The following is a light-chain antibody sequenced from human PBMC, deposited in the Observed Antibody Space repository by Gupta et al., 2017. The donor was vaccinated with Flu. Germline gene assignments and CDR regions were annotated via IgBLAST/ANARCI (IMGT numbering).Light chain of an antibody. CDR1: GSDVGGYNY. CDR3: SSYAGGNNVV. Sequence: QSALTQPPSASGSPGQSVAISCTGTGSDVGGYNYVSWYQHHPGKAPKLMIFEVTKRPAGVPDRFSGSKSGNTASLTVSGLQAEDEADYYCSSYAGGNNVVFGGGTKLTVL. J-gene: IGLJ2*01. CDR2: EVT. V-gene: IGLV2-8*01.